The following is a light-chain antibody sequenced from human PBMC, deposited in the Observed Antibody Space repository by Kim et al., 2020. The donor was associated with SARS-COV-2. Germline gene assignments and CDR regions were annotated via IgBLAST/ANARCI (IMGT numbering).Light chain of an antibody. CDR1: QSVGSF. V-gene: IGKV3-11*01. CDR2: DAS. J-gene: IGKJ4*01. Sequence: LSPGERATLSCRASQSVGSFLAWYQQKPGQSPRLLSYDASIRATGIPVRFSGSGSGADFTLTISRLEPEDFAVYYCQQRINWPLTFGGGTKVDIK. CDR3: QQRINWPLT.